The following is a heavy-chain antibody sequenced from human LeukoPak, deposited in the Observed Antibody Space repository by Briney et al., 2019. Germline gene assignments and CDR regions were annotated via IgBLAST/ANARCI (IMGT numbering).Heavy chain of an antibody. CDR2: IKQDGSEK. Sequence: GGSLRLSCAASGFTFSSYWMSWVRQAPGKGLEWVANIKQDGSEKYYVDSVKGRFTISRDNAKNSLYLQMNSLRAEDTAVYYCARNCGGDCYPRSAEYFQHWGQGTLVTVSS. V-gene: IGHV3-7*01. J-gene: IGHJ1*01. CDR3: ARNCGGDCYPRSAEYFQH. CDR1: GFTFSSYW. D-gene: IGHD2-21*02.